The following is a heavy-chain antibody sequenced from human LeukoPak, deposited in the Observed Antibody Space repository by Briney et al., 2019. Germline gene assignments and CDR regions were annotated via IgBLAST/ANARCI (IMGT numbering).Heavy chain of an antibody. V-gene: IGHV3-33*01. CDR1: GFTFSSYG. J-gene: IGHJ4*02. D-gene: IGHD6-19*01. Sequence: PGGSLRLSCAASGFTFSSYGMHWVRQAPGKGLEWVAVIWYDESNKYYADSVKGRFTISRDNSKNTLYLQMNSLRAEDTAVYYCARDGIAVAGTDSYDYWGQGTLVTVSS. CDR3: ARDGIAVAGTDSYDY. CDR2: IWYDESNK.